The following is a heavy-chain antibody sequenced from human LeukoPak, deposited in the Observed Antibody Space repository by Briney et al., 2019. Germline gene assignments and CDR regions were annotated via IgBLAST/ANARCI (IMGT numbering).Heavy chain of an antibody. J-gene: IGHJ4*02. Sequence: SETLSLTCAVYGGSFSGYYWSWIRQPPGKGLEWIGEINHSGSTNYNPSLKSRVTISVDTSKNQFSLKLSSVTAADTAVYYCARLTLYYYGSGAPFDYWGQGTLVTVSS. CDR2: INHSGST. D-gene: IGHD3-10*01. V-gene: IGHV4-34*01. CDR3: ARLTLYYYGSGAPFDY. CDR1: GGSFSGYY.